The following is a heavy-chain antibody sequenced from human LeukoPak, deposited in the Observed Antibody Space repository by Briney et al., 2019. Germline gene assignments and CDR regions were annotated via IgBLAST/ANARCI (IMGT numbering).Heavy chain of an antibody. CDR2: IIPIFSTA. J-gene: IGHJ4*02. Sequence: GASVKVSCKASGGTFSSYAISWVRQAPGQGLEWMGGIIPIFSTANYAQKFQGRVTITADESTSTAYMELSSLRSEDTAVYYCARGAGATTAVDYWGQGTLVTVSS. D-gene: IGHD1-26*01. CDR3: ARGAGATTAVDY. CDR1: GGTFSSYA. V-gene: IGHV1-69*13.